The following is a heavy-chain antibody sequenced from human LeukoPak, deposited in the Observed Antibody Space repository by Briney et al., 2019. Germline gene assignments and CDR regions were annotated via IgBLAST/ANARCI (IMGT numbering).Heavy chain of an antibody. CDR2: IYTSGST. V-gene: IGHV4-4*09. J-gene: IGHJ4*02. Sequence: SETLSLTCTVSGGSISSYYWSWIRQPPGKGLEWIGYIYTSGSTTYSPSLKSRVAISVDTSKNQFSLKLSSVTAADAAVYYCARTQGSSSWDYYFDYWGQGTLVTVSS. CDR3: ARTQGSSSWDYYFDY. D-gene: IGHD6-19*01. CDR1: GGSISSYY.